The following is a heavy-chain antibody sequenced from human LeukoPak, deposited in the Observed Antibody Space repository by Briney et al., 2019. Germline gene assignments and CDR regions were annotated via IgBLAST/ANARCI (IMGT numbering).Heavy chain of an antibody. Sequence: SVKVSCKASGGTFSSYAIIWVRQAPGQGLEWMGGIIPISDTGNDAQKFQGRVTVIADESTSTAYMELSSLRSEDTAVSYCARDLSAKILGYCSGGRCQRLDYWGQGTLVTVSS. CDR3: ARDLSAKILGYCSGGRCQRLDY. D-gene: IGHD2-15*01. V-gene: IGHV1-69*13. CDR2: IIPISDTG. J-gene: IGHJ4*02. CDR1: GGTFSSYA.